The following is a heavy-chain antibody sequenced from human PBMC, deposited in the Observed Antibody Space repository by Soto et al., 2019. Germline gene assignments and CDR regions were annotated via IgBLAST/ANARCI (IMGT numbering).Heavy chain of an antibody. CDR3: ARADCGGDCYAFDY. CDR1: GGSISSYY. CDR2: IYYSGST. J-gene: IGHJ4*02. D-gene: IGHD2-21*02. Sequence: QVQLQESGPGLVKPSETLSLTCTVSGGSISSYYWSWIRQPPGKGLEWIGYIYYSGSTNYNPSLKIRVTISVDTSKNQFSLKLSSVTAADTAVYYCARADCGGDCYAFDYWGQGTLVTVSS. V-gene: IGHV4-59*01.